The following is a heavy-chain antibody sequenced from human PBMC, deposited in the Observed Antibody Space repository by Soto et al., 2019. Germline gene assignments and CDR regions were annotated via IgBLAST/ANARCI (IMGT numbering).Heavy chain of an antibody. V-gene: IGHV1-69*02. CDR3: ATNYGSGSAHFDY. J-gene: IGHJ4*02. Sequence: QVQLVQSGDEVKKPGSSVKVSCTASGGTFNFYSISWVRQAPGQGLEWVGRVIPMVGMSEYAQKFQGRVTITADKSTSTAYMNLRSLRSEDTAVYYCATNYGSGSAHFDYWGQGTLVTVSS. D-gene: IGHD3-10*01. CDR1: GGTFNFYS. CDR2: VIPMVGMS.